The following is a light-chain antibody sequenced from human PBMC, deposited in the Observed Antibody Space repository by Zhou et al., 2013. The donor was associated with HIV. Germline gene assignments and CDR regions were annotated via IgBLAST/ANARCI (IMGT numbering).Light chain of an antibody. Sequence: EIVLTQSPGTLSLSPGERATLSCRASQSVSSNYLAWYQQRPGQAPRLLIYGASSRATGIPDRFSGSGSGTDFTLTISRLEPEDFAVYYCQQYNNWPPAPITFGQGTRLEIK. CDR1: QSVSSNY. J-gene: IGKJ5*01. CDR2: GAS. CDR3: QQYNNWPPAPIT. V-gene: IGKV3-20*01.